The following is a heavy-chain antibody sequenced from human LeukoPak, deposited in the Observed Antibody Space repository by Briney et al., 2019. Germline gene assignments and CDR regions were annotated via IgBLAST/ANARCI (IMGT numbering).Heavy chain of an antibody. Sequence: WGSLRLSCAASGLTVNSNYKYWVRHAPGKGLEWVSVIYSGGSTYYADYVKGRFTISRDNYKNTPSLQMKSLSADDTAGYYCARDRGGTTGMDVWGKGTTVAVSS. D-gene: IGHD2-15*01. CDR2: IYSGGST. CDR3: ARDRGGTTGMDV. CDR1: GLTVNSNY. V-gene: IGHV3-53*01. J-gene: IGHJ6*03.